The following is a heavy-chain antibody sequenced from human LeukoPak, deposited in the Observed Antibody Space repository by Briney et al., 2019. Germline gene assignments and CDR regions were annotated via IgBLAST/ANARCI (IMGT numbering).Heavy chain of an antibody. D-gene: IGHD1-1*01. CDR3: ARCDDPSSNFDY. V-gene: IGHV3-7*01. CDR1: GFTFSAYW. CDR2: IKEDGIEK. Sequence: GGSLRLSCAASGFTFSAYWMTWVRQAPGKGLEWVANIKEDGIEKYYVDSVKGRFTISRDNAKNSLYLQVNSLRAEDTAVYYCARCDDPSSNFDYWGQGTLVTVSS. J-gene: IGHJ4*02.